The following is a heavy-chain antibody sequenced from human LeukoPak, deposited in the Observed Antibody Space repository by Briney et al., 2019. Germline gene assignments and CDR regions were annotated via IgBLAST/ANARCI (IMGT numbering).Heavy chain of an antibody. CDR3: AKNPWELLY. Sequence: PGGSLRLSCVASGFTFSTYGMSWVRQTPEKGLEWVSGVSSGGNTYYADSVKGRFTISRDNSKNTLFLQMNSLRAEDTAVYYCAKNPWELLYWGQGSLVTVSS. CDR2: VSSGGNT. D-gene: IGHD1-26*01. CDR1: GFTFSTYG. V-gene: IGHV3-23*01. J-gene: IGHJ4*02.